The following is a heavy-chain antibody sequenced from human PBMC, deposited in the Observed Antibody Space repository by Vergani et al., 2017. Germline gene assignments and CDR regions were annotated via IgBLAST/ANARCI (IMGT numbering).Heavy chain of an antibody. V-gene: IGHV3-23*01. CDR2: IKNTGDST. J-gene: IGHJ4*02. CDR3: GIGSDNYN. D-gene: IGHD5-24*01. Sequence: EVQLLESGGGLVQPGGSLRLSCVASGFTFSSHAMSWVCQGHGQGLEWVSSIKNTGDSTHYADSVKGRFTISRDNSKTTLYLQMNRLRVEDTAVYYCGIGSDNYNWGQGTLVTVSS. CDR1: GFTFSSHA.